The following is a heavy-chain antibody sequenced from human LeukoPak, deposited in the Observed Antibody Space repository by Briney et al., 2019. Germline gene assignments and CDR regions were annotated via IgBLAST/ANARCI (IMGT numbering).Heavy chain of an antibody. Sequence: RASVKVSCKASGYTFTGYYMHWVRQAPGQGLEWMGWINPNSGGTNYAQKFQGRVTMTRDTSISTAYMELSRLRSDDTAVYYCARELGSGWYGGGFDYWGQGTLVTVSS. J-gene: IGHJ4*02. CDR1: GYTFTGYY. CDR2: INPNSGGT. D-gene: IGHD6-19*01. CDR3: ARELGSGWYGGGFDY. V-gene: IGHV1-2*02.